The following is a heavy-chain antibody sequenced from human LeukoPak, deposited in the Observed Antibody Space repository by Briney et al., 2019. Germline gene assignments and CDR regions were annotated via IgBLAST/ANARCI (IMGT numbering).Heavy chain of an antibody. CDR1: GFPFNDYF. Sequence: GGSLRLSCAASGFPFNDYFMSWIRQAPGKGLEWISYISSSGSTNYYADSVKGRFTISRDNAKNSLFLQMNSLRAGDTAVYYCAKGVKHIVVVTAQHYFDYWGQGTLVTVSS. V-gene: IGHV3-11*01. J-gene: IGHJ4*02. CDR2: ISSSGSTN. CDR3: AKGVKHIVVVTAQHYFDY. D-gene: IGHD2-21*02.